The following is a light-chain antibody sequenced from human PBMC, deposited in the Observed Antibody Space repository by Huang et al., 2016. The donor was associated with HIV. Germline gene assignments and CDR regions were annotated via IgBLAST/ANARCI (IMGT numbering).Light chain of an antibody. CDR2: GAA. J-gene: IGKJ4*01. CDR1: ESVSSN. V-gene: IGKV3-15*01. Sequence: EIVMTQSPATRSVSPGERATVSCRASESVSSNLAWYQQKPGQAPRLLIYGAAARATGVAAWFRGIGSGTEFTLSISSLRSEDFAVYYCQHYNNWPQSFGGGTKVEIK. CDR3: QHYNNWPQS.